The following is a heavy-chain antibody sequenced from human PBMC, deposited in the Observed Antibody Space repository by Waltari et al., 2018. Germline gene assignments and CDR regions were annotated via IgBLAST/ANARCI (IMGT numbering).Heavy chain of an antibody. CDR2: RNTDSGNP. J-gene: IGHJ3*02. V-gene: IGHV7-4-1*02. CDR3: ARDFESRGYDI. Sequence: QVQLVQSGSELKKPGASVKVSCKASGYTFTTYGINWGRQAPGQGLEWLGWRNTDSGNPTYDQGGTGRLGFSLDTSVNTAFLQISSLKAEDSAIYYCARDFESRGYDIWGQGTMVTVSS. D-gene: IGHD3-22*01. CDR1: GYTFTTYG.